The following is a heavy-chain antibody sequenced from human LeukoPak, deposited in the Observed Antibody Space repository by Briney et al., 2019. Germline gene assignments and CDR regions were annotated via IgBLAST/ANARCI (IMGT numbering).Heavy chain of an antibody. J-gene: IGHJ3*01. CDR1: GFTFSSYA. V-gene: IGHV3-23*01. Sequence: GGSLRLSCAASGFTFSSYAMSWVRQAPGKGLEWVSAINGSGGSTYYADSVKGRFTISRDNAKNFLYLQMNSLRAEDTAVYYCARDSSPYCGDDCYFDAFDLWGQGTMVTVSS. CDR3: ARDSSPYCGDDCYFDAFDL. D-gene: IGHD2-21*02. CDR2: INGSGGST.